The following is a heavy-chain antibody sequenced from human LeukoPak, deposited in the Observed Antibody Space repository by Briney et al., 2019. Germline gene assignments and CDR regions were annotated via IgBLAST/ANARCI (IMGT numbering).Heavy chain of an antibody. Sequence: GASVKVSCKASGGTFTNYAFNWVRQAPGQGLEWMGRIIPIFDSAHYAQRFQGRITITTDESSTTAYMTPSSLTSDDTAVYYCASQDASIYSESSTSPTYSDWGQGTLVTVSS. D-gene: IGHD3-22*01. J-gene: IGHJ4*02. CDR1: GGTFTNYA. CDR3: ASQDASIYSESSTSPTYSD. CDR2: IIPIFDSA. V-gene: IGHV1-69*05.